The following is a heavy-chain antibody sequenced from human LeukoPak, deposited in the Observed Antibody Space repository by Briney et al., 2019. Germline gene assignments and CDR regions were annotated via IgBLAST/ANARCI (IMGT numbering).Heavy chain of an antibody. J-gene: IGHJ4*02. Sequence: SETLSLTCAVSGGSISSSNWWSWVRQPPGKGLEWIGEIYHSGSTNYNPSLKSRVTISVDKSNNQFSLILSSVTAADTAVYYCARDGSLRLGDWGQGTLVTVSS. CDR1: GGSISSSNW. CDR2: IYHSGST. V-gene: IGHV4-4*02. CDR3: ARDGSLRLGD. D-gene: IGHD3-16*01.